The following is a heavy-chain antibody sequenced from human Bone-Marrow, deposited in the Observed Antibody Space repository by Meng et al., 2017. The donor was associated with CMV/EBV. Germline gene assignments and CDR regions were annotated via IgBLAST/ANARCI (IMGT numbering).Heavy chain of an antibody. Sequence: ASVKVSCKASGYTFTSYGISWVRQAPGQGLEWMGWISAYNGNTNYAQKLQGRVTMTTDTSTSTAYMELRSLRSDDTAVYYCARDLCNNGVCSLDYWGQGTLVTVSS. V-gene: IGHV1-18*01. CDR3: ARDLCNNGVCSLDY. J-gene: IGHJ4*02. CDR2: ISAYNGNT. CDR1: GYTFTSYG. D-gene: IGHD2-8*01.